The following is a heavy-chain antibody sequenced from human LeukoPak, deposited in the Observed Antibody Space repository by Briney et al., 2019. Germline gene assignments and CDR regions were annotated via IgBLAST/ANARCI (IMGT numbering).Heavy chain of an antibody. D-gene: IGHD1-26*01. CDR3: AGRSTAPYYFDY. V-gene: IGHV4-4*07. Sequence: SETLSLTCTVSGDSISKYYWNWIRQPAGKGLEWIGRIYASGRTTNNPSLKSRVTISLDRSKNQFSLRLSSVTAADTAVYYCAGRSTAPYYFDYWGQGTLVTVSS. CDR1: GDSISKYY. CDR2: IYASGRT. J-gene: IGHJ4*02.